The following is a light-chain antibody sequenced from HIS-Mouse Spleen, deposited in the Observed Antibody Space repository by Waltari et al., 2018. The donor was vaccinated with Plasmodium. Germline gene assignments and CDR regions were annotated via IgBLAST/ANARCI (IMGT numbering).Light chain of an antibody. CDR1: KLGDKY. CDR3: QAWDSSTAV. J-gene: IGLJ3*02. Sequence: SYELTQPPSVSVSPGQTASITCSGDKLGDKYACWYRQQPGQSPVLVIYQDSKRPSGIPERFSGSNSGNTASLTISGTQAMDEADYYCQAWDSSTAVFGGGTKLTVL. CDR2: QDS. V-gene: IGLV3-1*01.